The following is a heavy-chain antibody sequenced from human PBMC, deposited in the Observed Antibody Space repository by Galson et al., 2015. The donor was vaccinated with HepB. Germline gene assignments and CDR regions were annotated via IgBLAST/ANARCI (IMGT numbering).Heavy chain of an antibody. J-gene: IGHJ6*02. V-gene: IGHV3-23*01. CDR3: RLPAASYYYGMDV. CDR1: GFTFSSYA. D-gene: IGHD2-2*01. CDR2: ISGSGGST. Sequence: SLRLSCAASGFTFSSYAMRWVRQAPGKGLEWVSAISGSGGSTYYADSVKGRFTISRDNSKNTLYLQMNSLRAEDTAVYYCRLPAASYYYGMDVWGQGTTVTVSS.